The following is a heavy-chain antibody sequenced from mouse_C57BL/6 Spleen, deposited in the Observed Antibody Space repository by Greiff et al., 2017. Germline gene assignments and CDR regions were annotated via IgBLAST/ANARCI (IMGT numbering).Heavy chain of an antibody. CDR3: ARGGLRPAWFAY. V-gene: IGHV3-6*01. CDR1: GYSITSGYY. CDR2: ISYDGSN. D-gene: IGHD2-4*01. Sequence: VQLKESGPGLVKPSQSLSLTCSVTGYSITSGYYWNWIRQFPGNKLEWMGYISYDGSNNYNPSLKNRISITRDTSKNQFFLKLNSVTTEDTATYYCARGGLRPAWFAYWGQGTLVTVSA. J-gene: IGHJ3*01.